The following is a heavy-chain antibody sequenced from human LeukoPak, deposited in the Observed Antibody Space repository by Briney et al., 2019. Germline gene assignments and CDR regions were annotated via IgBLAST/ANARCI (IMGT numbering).Heavy chain of an antibody. D-gene: IGHD3-3*01. Sequence: PSETLSLTCTVSGGSIRSGSYHWSWIRQSAGKGLEWIGRIYTNGSTNYNPSLKSRVTISVDTSKNQFSLKLSSVTAADTAVYYCARFRRIFGVVTLDYWGQGTLVTVSS. V-gene: IGHV4-61*02. CDR3: ARFRRIFGVVTLDY. CDR2: IYTNGST. CDR1: GGSIRSGSYH. J-gene: IGHJ4*02.